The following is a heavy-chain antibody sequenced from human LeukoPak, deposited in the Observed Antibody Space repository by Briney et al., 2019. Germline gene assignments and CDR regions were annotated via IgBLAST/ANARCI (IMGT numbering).Heavy chain of an antibody. D-gene: IGHD6-13*01. Sequence: ASVKVSCKASGYTFTSYDINWVRQATGQGREWMGWMNPNSGNTGYAQKFQGRVTMTRNTYISTAYMELSSLRSEDTAVYYCARGPWQLVDFDYWGQGTLVTVSS. CDR1: GYTFTSYD. V-gene: IGHV1-8*01. J-gene: IGHJ4*02. CDR3: ARGPWQLVDFDY. CDR2: MNPNSGNT.